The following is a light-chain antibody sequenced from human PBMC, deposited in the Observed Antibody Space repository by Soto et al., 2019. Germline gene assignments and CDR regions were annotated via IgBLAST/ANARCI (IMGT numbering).Light chain of an antibody. CDR2: GAS. J-gene: IGKJ1*01. V-gene: IGKV3-20*01. CDR3: HQYGSSPRT. CDR1: QSVSSNY. Sequence: IVVTQSPGALSLSQGERATHSCRASQSVSSNYLGWYQQKPGQAPRLLIFGASSRATGIPDRFSGSGSGTDFTLTISRLEPEDFAVYYCHQYGSSPRTFGQGTKVDIK.